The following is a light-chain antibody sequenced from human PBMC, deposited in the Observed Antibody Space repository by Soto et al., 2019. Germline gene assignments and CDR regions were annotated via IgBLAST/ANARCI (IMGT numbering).Light chain of an antibody. CDR2: GAS. V-gene: IGKV1-9*01. J-gene: IGKJ3*01. CDR1: QGIRSY. Sequence: DIQLTQSPSFLSASVGDRVTITCRASQGIRSYLAWYQQKPGKAPKLLIYGASTLQSGVPSRFSGSGSGTEFTLTISSLQPEDFATYYCQQLNSYSIFTFGPGTKVDIK. CDR3: QQLNSYSIFT.